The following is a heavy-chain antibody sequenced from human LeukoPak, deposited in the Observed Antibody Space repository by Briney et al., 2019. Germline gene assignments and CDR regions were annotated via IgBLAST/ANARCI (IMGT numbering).Heavy chain of an antibody. V-gene: IGHV3-30*02. Sequence: PGGSLRLSCAASGFTFNSYGMHWVRQAPGKGLEWVAFIQYDGSNKYDADSVKGRFTISRDNSKNMLFLQMNSLRVEDTAVYYCAKEDGSFDVWGQGTMVTVSS. CDR2: IQYDGSNK. CDR1: GFTFNSYG. CDR3: AKEDGSFDV. J-gene: IGHJ3*01. D-gene: IGHD3-10*01.